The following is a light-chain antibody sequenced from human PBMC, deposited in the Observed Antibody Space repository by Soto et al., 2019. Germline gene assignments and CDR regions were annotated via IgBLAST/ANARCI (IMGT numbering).Light chain of an antibody. V-gene: IGKV3-15*01. J-gene: IGKJ4*01. CDR2: GAS. CDR3: QQYNNWPPLT. CDR1: QSVSSN. Sequence: EIVMTQSPATLSVSPGERAILTCRASQSVSSNLAWYQQKPGQAPGLLIYGASTRATGIPARFSGSGSGTEFTLTISSLQSEDFAVYYCQQYNNWPPLTFGGGTNVEIK.